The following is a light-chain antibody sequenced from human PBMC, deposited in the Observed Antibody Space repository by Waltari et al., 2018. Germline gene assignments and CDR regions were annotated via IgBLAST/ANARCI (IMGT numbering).Light chain of an antibody. CDR3: QTYDSSLSGVL. CDR1: SSNIGAGYD. CDR2: CNN. Sequence: QSVLTQPPSVSGAPGQRITISCTGTSSNIGAGYDVHWSLQPPGTAPQLLILCNNNRPPAGLSGCSAATSSASASPAITGLQAADDADYYCQTYDSSLSGVLFGGGTKLTVL. J-gene: IGLJ2*01. V-gene: IGLV1-40*01.